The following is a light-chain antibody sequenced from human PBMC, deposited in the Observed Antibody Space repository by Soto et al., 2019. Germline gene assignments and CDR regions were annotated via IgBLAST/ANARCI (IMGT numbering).Light chain of an antibody. CDR2: GAS. J-gene: IGKJ4*01. Sequence: DIQMTQSPSSLSASVGDSVTITCRASQSINNYLSLYQQKPGKAPNLLIFGASTLQSGVPSRFSGGGSGTDFTLTISSLQPEDFATYYCLQSYRTPLTFGGGTKVDIK. V-gene: IGKV1-39*01. CDR1: QSINNY. CDR3: LQSYRTPLT.